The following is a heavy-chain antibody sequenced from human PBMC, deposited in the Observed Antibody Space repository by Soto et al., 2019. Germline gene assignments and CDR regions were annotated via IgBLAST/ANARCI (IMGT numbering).Heavy chain of an antibody. Sequence: PGGSLRLSCAASGFTFSSYWMSWVRQAPGKGLEWVANIKQDGSNKYYADSVKGRFTISRDNSKNTLYLQMNSLRAEDTAVYYCAREGEYSSSPLFPYYMDVWGKGTTVTVSS. J-gene: IGHJ6*03. CDR2: IKQDGSNK. CDR3: AREGEYSSSPLFPYYMDV. D-gene: IGHD6-6*01. CDR1: GFTFSSYW. V-gene: IGHV3-7*01.